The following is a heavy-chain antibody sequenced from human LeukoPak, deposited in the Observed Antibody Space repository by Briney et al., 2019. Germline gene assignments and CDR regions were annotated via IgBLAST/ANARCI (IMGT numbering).Heavy chain of an antibody. J-gene: IGHJ4*02. D-gene: IGHD6-13*01. CDR1: GGSISSYY. CDR3: ARTIASAGTLSFDY. Sequence: SETLSLTCTVSGGSISSYYWGWIRQPPGKGLEYIGFIYYSGSTNYNPSLKSRVTISLDTSKNQFSLELSSVIAADTAVYYCARTIASAGTLSFDYWGQGTLVTVSS. V-gene: IGHV4-59*01. CDR2: IYYSGST.